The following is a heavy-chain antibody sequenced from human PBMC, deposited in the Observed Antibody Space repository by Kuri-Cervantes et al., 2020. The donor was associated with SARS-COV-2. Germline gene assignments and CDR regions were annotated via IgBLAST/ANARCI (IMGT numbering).Heavy chain of an antibody. CDR3: AKLGSRRHYED. V-gene: IGHV3-23*01. CDR2: ISGSGGST. Sequence: GESLKISCAASGFTFSSAWMSWVRQAPGKGLEWVSAISGSGGSTYYADSVKGRFTISRDNSKNTLYLQMNSLRAEDTAVYYCAKLGSRRHYEDWGQGTLVTVSS. J-gene: IGHJ4*02. D-gene: IGHD4-17*01. CDR1: GFTFSSAW.